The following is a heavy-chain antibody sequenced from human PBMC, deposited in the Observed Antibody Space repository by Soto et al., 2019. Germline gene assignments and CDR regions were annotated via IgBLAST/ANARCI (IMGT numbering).Heavy chain of an antibody. J-gene: IGHJ4*02. D-gene: IGHD3-16*01. CDR1: GYTFTTYG. Sequence: HGQMVQSGGEVKKPGASVKVSCKASGYTFTTYGISWVRQAPGQGLEWMGWISAYYGDTKYAQKLQGRVTMTRDISTSTAYMELRSLRSDDTAVYYGVRESEDMSTIMLAYWGQGTLVSVSS. V-gene: IGHV1-18*01. CDR3: VRESEDMSTIMLAY. CDR2: ISAYYGDT.